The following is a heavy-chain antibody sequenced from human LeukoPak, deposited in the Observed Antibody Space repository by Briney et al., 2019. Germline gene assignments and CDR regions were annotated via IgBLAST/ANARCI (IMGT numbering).Heavy chain of an antibody. CDR2: ISYDGSNK. Sequence: PGRSLRLSCAASGFTFTNYGMHWVRQAPGKGLEWVAIISYDGSNKYYADSVKGRFTISRDNSKNTLYLQMNSLRTEDTAVYFCAREGSSSSFDYWGQGTLVTVSS. V-gene: IGHV3-30*03. CDR1: GFTFTNYG. CDR3: AREGSSSSFDY. D-gene: IGHD6-13*01. J-gene: IGHJ4*02.